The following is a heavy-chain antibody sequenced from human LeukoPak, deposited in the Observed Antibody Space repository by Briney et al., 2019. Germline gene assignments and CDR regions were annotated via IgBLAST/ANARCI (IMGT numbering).Heavy chain of an antibody. J-gene: IGHJ4*02. V-gene: IGHV4-39*07. CDR2: IYYSGTT. D-gene: IGHD6-13*01. Sequence: KTGGSLRLSCAASGFTFSSYAMHWVRQAPGKGLEWIGSIYYSGTTDYNPSLKSRVTISVDTSKNQFSLKLSSVTAADTAVYYCASSISIAAAVDYWGQGTLVTVSS. CDR1: GFTFSSYA. CDR3: ASSISIAAAVDY.